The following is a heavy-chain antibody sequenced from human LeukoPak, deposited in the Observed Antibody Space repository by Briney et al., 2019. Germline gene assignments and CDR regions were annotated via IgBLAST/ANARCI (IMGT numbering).Heavy chain of an antibody. D-gene: IGHD3-22*01. Sequence: TVKVSCKASGGTFSSYAISWVRQAPGQGLEWMGGIIPIFGTANYAQKFQGRVTITTDESTSTAYMELSSLRSEDTAVYYCAREKGYYYDSSGYPRPDAFDIWGQGTMVTVSS. V-gene: IGHV1-69*05. J-gene: IGHJ3*02. CDR3: AREKGYYYDSSGYPRPDAFDI. CDR2: IIPIFGTA. CDR1: GGTFSSYA.